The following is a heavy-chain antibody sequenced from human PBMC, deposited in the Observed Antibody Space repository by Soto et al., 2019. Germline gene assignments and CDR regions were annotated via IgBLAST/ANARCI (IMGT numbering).Heavy chain of an antibody. Sequence: GGSLRLSCAASGFTVSSNYMSWVRQAPGKGLEWVSVIYSGGSTYYADSVKGRFTISRDNSKNTLYLQMNSLRAEDTAVYYCARVASGSYTGDFDYWGQGTLVTVSS. D-gene: IGHD1-26*01. CDR2: IYSGGST. J-gene: IGHJ4*02. V-gene: IGHV3-53*01. CDR1: GFTVSSNY. CDR3: ARVASGSYTGDFDY.